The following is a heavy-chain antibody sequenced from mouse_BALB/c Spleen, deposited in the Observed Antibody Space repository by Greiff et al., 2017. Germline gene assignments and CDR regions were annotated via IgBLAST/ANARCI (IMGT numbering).Heavy chain of an antibody. CDR1: GYSITSDYA. J-gene: IGHJ2*01. V-gene: IGHV3-2*02. Sequence: DVQLQESGPGLVKPSQSLSLTCTVTGYSITSDYAWNWIRQFPGNKLEWMGYISYSGSTSYNPSLKSRISITRDTSKNQFFLQLNSLTTEDTATYYCARSTLRLPFDYWGQGTTLTVSS. D-gene: IGHD1-2*01. CDR3: ARSTLRLPFDY. CDR2: ISYSGST.